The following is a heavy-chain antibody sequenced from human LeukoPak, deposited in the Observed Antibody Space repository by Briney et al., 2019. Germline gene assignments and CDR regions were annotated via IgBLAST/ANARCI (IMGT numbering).Heavy chain of an antibody. J-gene: IGHJ3*02. CDR3: AALHYYDSSGYYNHAFDI. CDR1: GGTFSSYA. CDR2: IIPIFGTA. V-gene: IGHV1-69*05. D-gene: IGHD3-22*01. Sequence: VASVKVSCKASGGTFSSYAICWVRQAPGQGLEWMGRIIPIFGTANYAQKFQGRVTITTDESTSTAYMELSSLRSEDTAVYYCAALHYYDSSGYYNHAFDIWGQGTMVTVSS.